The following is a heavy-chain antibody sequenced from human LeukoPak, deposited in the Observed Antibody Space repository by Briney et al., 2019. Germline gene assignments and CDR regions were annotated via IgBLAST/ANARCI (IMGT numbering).Heavy chain of an antibody. CDR2: VFYSGST. Sequence: SEALSLTCTVSGGSITNYYWNWIRQPPGKGLEWIGYVFYSGSTNYNPSLKSRVTISVDTSKNQFCLKLTSVTAADPAVYYCARDAVTYDAFDIWGQGTMVTVSS. CDR1: GGSITNYY. J-gene: IGHJ3*02. D-gene: IGHD2-21*02. CDR3: ARDAVTYDAFDI. V-gene: IGHV4-59*01.